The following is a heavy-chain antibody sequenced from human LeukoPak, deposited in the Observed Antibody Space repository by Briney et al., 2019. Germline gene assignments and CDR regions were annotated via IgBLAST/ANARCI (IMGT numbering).Heavy chain of an antibody. J-gene: IGHJ4*02. CDR1: GGSISSYY. D-gene: IGHD3-22*01. CDR3: ARDGDYYDSSGYYDY. CDR2: IYYSGST. V-gene: IGHV4-59*01. Sequence: PSETLSLICTVSGGSISSYYWSWLRQPPGKALEWIGCIYYSGSTNYNPSLKSRITISVDTSKNQFSLKLSSVTAADTAVYYCARDGDYYDSSGYYDYWGQGTLVTVSS.